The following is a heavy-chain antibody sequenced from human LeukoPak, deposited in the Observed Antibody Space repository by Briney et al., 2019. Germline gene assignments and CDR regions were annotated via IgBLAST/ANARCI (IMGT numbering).Heavy chain of an antibody. CDR3: AREALRNFDP. J-gene: IGHJ5*02. V-gene: IGHV4-4*07. CDR2: IHTSGNT. CDR1: GGSISAHY. Sequence: PSEALSLTCTVSGGSISAHYWSWIRQPAGRGLEWIGRIHTSGNTNYNPSLKSRVTMSVDTSKNQFSLKLRFVTAADTAVYYCAREALRNFDPWGQGTLVTVSS.